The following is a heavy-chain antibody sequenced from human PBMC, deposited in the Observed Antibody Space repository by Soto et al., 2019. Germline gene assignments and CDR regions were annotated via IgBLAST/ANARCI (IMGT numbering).Heavy chain of an antibody. D-gene: IGHD2-2*01. Sequence: QLQLQESGSGLVKPSQTLSLTCAVSGGSISSGGYSWSWIRQPPGKGLEWIGYIYHSGSTYYNPSLKSRVTISVDRAKNQFPLQRSSVPAAYTGVYFRARVPDRWGQGTLLTVSS. CDR2: IYHSGST. CDR3: ARVPDR. V-gene: IGHV4-30-2*01. J-gene: IGHJ5*02. CDR1: GGSISSGGYS.